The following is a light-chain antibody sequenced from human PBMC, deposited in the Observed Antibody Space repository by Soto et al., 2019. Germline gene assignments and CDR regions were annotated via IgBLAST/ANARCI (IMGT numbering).Light chain of an antibody. CDR2: DAS. J-gene: IGKJ5*01. V-gene: IGKV1-5*01. CDR3: QQRSNWPIT. CDR1: QSISSW. Sequence: DIQMTQSPSTLSASVGERVTITCRASQSISSWLAWYQQKPGKAPKLLIYDASSLESGVPSRFSGSGSGTEFTLTISSLQPDDFAVYYCQQRSNWPITFGQGTRLEIK.